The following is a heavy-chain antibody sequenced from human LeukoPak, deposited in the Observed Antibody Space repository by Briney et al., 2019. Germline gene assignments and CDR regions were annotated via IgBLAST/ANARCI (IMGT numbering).Heavy chain of an antibody. J-gene: IGHJ4*02. Sequence: SETLSLTCTVSGGTISSYYWSWIRQPPGKGLEWIGYINYSGSTNYNPSLKSRVTMSVVTSKNRFSLKLSSVTAADTAVYYCARIAPYSSSSLISWGQGTLVTVSS. CDR1: GGTISSYY. D-gene: IGHD6-6*01. CDR3: ARIAPYSSSSLIS. CDR2: INYSGST. V-gene: IGHV4-59*08.